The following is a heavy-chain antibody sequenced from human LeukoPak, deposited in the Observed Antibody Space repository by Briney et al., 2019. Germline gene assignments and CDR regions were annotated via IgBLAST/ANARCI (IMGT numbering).Heavy chain of an antibody. CDR2: IYPGDSDT. V-gene: IGHV5-51*01. CDR1: GYSFTSYW. Sequence: GESLKISCKGSGYSFTSYWIGWVRQMPGKGLEWMGIIYPGDSDTRYSPSFQGQVTISADKSISTAYLQRSSLKASDTAMYYCARHGYYDSSGYYDYYYYYGMDVWGQGTTVTVSS. CDR3: ARHGYYDSSGYYDYYYYYGMDV. D-gene: IGHD3-22*01. J-gene: IGHJ6*02.